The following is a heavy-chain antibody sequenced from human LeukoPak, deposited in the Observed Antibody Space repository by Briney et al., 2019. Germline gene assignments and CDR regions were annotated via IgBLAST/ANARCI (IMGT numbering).Heavy chain of an antibody. Sequence: GASVKVSCKASGYTFTSYGISWVRQAPGQGLEWMGWINPNSGGTNYAQKFQGRVTMTRNTSISTAYMELSSLRSEDTAVYYCARGGHFSLHDYWGQGTLVTVSS. V-gene: IGHV1-8*02. J-gene: IGHJ4*02. CDR1: GYTFTSYG. CDR2: INPNSGGT. CDR3: ARGGHFSLHDY.